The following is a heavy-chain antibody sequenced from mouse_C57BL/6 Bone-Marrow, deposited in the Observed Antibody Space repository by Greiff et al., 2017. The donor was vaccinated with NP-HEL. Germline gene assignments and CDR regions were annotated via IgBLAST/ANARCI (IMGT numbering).Heavy chain of an antibody. V-gene: IGHV5-6*01. Sequence: EVKLVESGGDLVKPGGSLKLSCAASGFTFSSYGMSWVRQTPDKRLEWVATISSGGSYTYYPDSVKGRFTISRDNAKNTLYLQMSSLKSEDTAMYYCARHPLPTPFAYWGKGTLVTVSA. J-gene: IGHJ3*01. CDR3: ARHPLPTPFAY. CDR2: ISSGGSYT. D-gene: IGHD2-10*01. CDR1: GFTFSSYG.